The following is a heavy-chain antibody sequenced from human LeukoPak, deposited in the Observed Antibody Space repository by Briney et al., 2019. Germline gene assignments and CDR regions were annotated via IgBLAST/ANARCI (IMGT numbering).Heavy chain of an antibody. Sequence: GGSLRLSCAASGFDFSNFGIHWVRQAPGKGLEWVAFIRFDGSDKYYADSVKGRFTISRDNSEKMSYLQMNSLRAEDTAVYYCAKDRLDTMLRGRYYFDSWGQGTLVTVSS. CDR2: IRFDGSDK. CDR3: AKDRLDTMLRGRYYFDS. V-gene: IGHV3-30*02. J-gene: IGHJ4*02. CDR1: GFDFSNFG. D-gene: IGHD3-10*01.